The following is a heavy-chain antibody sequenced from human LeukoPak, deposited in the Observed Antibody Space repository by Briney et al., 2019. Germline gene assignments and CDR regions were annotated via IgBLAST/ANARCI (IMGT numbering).Heavy chain of an antibody. D-gene: IGHD1-1*01. J-gene: IGHJ4*02. Sequence: GGSLRLSCAASGFTVSSNYMSWVRQAPGKGLEWVSVIYSGGSTYYADSAEGRFTISRDNSKNTLYLQMNGLRVEDTALYYCANEVRPNDYWGQGTLVTVSS. CDR3: ANEVRPNDY. CDR2: IYSGGST. V-gene: IGHV3-53*01. CDR1: GFTVSSNY.